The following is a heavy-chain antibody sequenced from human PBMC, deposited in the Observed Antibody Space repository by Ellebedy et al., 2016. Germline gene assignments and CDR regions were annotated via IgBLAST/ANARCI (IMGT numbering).Heavy chain of an antibody. D-gene: IGHD6-13*01. Sequence: GESLKISXAASGFTFSSYSMNWVRQAPGKGLEWVSFISSSSSYIYYADSLKGRFTISRDNAKNSLYLQMNSLRAEDTAVYYCAKDQQMGGYSSSWYMHYGMDVWGQGTTVTVSS. V-gene: IGHV3-21*04. CDR1: GFTFSSYS. CDR2: ISSSSSYI. J-gene: IGHJ6*02. CDR3: AKDQQMGGYSSSWYMHYGMDV.